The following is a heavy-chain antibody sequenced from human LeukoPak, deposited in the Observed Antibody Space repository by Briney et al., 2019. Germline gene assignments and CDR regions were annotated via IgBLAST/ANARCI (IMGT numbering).Heavy chain of an antibody. CDR1: GFTFSSFS. V-gene: IGHV3-21*01. D-gene: IGHD2-2*01. J-gene: IGHJ4*02. Sequence: GGSLRLSCAAAGFTFSSFSMNWVRQAPGRGLEWVSSISGDSIYIYYADSVRGRFTISRDNAKSSLFLQMNSLRAEDTAVYYCARCSSTGCASSPLAGYLYWGQGTLVTVSS. CDR2: ISGDSIYI. CDR3: ARCSSTGCASSPLAGYLY.